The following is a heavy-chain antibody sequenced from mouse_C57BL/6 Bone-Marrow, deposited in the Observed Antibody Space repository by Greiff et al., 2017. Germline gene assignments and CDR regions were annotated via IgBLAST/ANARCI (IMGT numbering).Heavy chain of an antibody. D-gene: IGHD2-4*01. V-gene: IGHV1-69*01. J-gene: IGHJ4*01. Sequence: VQLQQPGAELVRPGASVKLSCKASGYTFTSYGMNWVKQRPGQGLEWIGEIDPSDSYTNYNQNFKGKSTLTVDKSSSTAYMQLSSLTSVDSAVYVYSRRGIYYDCGNAMDYWCQGTSVTVSS. CDR3: SRRGIYYDCGNAMDY. CDR2: IDPSDSYT. CDR1: GYTFTSYG.